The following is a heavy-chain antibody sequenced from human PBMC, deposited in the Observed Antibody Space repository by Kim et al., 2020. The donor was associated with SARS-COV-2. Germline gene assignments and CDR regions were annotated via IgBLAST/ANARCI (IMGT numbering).Heavy chain of an antibody. V-gene: IGHV3-7*01. CDR1: GLTFNSLW. Sequence: GGSLRLSCAASGLTFNSLWMSWVRQAPGKGPEWVANINEDGSAKYYVDSVKGRLTISRDNDKNLLYLQMNSLRDDDTAVYYCARGGSDSAWYWRDWGQGTLVTVSS. CDR2: INEDGSAK. J-gene: IGHJ4*02. D-gene: IGHD6-19*01. CDR3: ARGGSDSAWYWRD.